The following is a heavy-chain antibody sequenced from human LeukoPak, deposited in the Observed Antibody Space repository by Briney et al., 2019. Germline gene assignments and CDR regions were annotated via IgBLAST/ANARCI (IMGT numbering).Heavy chain of an antibody. V-gene: IGHV4-39*01. J-gene: IGHJ4*02. CDR3: ARPNYYDSSGYNY. CDR1: GGSISSSSYY. CDR2: IYYSGST. Sequence: SETLSLTCTVSGGSISSSSYYWGWIRQPPGKGLEWIGSIYYSGSTYYNPSLKSRVTISVDTSRNQFSLKLSSVTAADTAVYYCARPNYYDSSGYNYWGQGTLVTVSS. D-gene: IGHD3-22*01.